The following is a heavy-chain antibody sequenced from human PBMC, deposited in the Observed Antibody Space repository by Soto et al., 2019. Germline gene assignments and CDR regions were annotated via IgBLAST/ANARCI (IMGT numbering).Heavy chain of an antibody. J-gene: IGHJ6*02. CDR2: IYYSGST. CDR1: GGSISSGGYY. V-gene: IGHV4-31*03. CDR3: ARAVGDYGDYYGMDV. Sequence: QVQLQESGPGLVKPSQTLSLTCTVSGGSISSGGYYWSWIRQHPGKGLEWIGCIYYSGSTYYNPSLKSRVTISVDTSKHQFSLKLSSVTAADTAVYYCARAVGDYGDYYGMDVWGQGTTVTVSS. D-gene: IGHD4-17*01.